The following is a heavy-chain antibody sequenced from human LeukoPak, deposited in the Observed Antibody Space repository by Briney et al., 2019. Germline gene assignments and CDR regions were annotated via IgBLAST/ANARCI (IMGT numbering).Heavy chain of an antibody. CDR1: GFAFSSCA. Sequence: GGSLRLSCAASGFAFSSCAMSWVRQAPGKGLEWVSGISGSGGSTYYADSVKGRFTISRDNSKNTLYLQMNSLRAEDTAVYYCAKNHGDYVYGAFDIWGQGTMVTVSS. D-gene: IGHD4-17*01. V-gene: IGHV3-23*01. J-gene: IGHJ3*02. CDR3: AKNHGDYVYGAFDI. CDR2: ISGSGGST.